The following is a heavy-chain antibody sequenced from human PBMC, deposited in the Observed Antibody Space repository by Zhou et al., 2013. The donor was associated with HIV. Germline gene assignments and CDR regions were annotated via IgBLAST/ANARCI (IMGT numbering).Heavy chain of an antibody. V-gene: IGHV1-2*02. CDR3: ARWAVAVTAHNYGMDV. CDR2: LNPNTGGT. CDR1: GYTFTAYY. J-gene: IGHJ6*02. D-gene: IGHD2-21*02. Sequence: QVQLVQSGAEVKKPGASVKVSCQTSGYTFTAYYMHWVRQAPGQGLEWMGWLNPNTGGTRYAQNFQGRVTMTSDTSITTAYMELNSLRSDDTAVYYCARWAVAVTAHNYGMDVWGQGTTVTVSS.